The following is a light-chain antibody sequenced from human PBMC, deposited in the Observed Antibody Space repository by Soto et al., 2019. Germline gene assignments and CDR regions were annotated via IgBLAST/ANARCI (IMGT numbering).Light chain of an antibody. CDR2: AAT. Sequence: DIQMTQSPSSVSSSVVDRVTSNCRASQGINSWLAWYQQKPGRAPKLLIYAATTLQSGVPLRFSGSGSGTDFILTISSLKPEDVATYYCQQLNRFPLNCGQGTRLEIK. CDR3: QQLNRFPLN. CDR1: QGINSW. J-gene: IGKJ5*01. V-gene: IGKV1-12*01.